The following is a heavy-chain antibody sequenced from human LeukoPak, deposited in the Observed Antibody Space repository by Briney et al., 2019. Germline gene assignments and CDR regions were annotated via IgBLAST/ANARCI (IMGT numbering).Heavy chain of an antibody. CDR1: GGSIDSRSYY. J-gene: IGHJ4*02. V-gene: IGHV4-39*07. D-gene: IGHD3-10*01. CDR2: IYSSGST. Sequence: SETLSLTCTVSGGSIDSRSYYRGWIRQPPGKGLEWIGSIYSSGSTYYNPSLKSRVTISVDTSKNQFSLKLSSVTAADTAVYYCARSAMVRGVIMLDYWGQGTLVTVSS. CDR3: ARSAMVRGVIMLDY.